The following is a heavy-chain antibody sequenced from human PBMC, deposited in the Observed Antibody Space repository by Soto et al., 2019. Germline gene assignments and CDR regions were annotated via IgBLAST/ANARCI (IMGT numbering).Heavy chain of an antibody. D-gene: IGHD6-6*01. CDR2: IYPGDSDT. Sequence: PGESLTISCPCSGYSFSRYWIGWVRQMPGKDLEWMGIIYPGDSDTRYSPSFQGQVTISADKSLRTAYLQWTSLKASDTALYYCARTRSFTLGFYYDGMDVWGQGTTVTV. CDR1: GYSFSRYW. V-gene: IGHV5-51*01. CDR3: ARTRSFTLGFYYDGMDV. J-gene: IGHJ6*02.